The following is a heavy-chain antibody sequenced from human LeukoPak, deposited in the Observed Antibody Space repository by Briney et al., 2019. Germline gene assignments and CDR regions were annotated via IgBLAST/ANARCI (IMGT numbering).Heavy chain of an antibody. V-gene: IGHV1-8*01. CDR3: ARVAGDADY. J-gene: IGHJ4*02. Sequence: ASAKVSCKTSGYTFTSYDINWVRQATGQGLEWMGWMNPKSGYTGSTQKFQGRVTMTRDASISTAYMELSSLRSDDTAVYYCARVAGDADYWGQGTLVTVSS. D-gene: IGHD6-19*01. CDR2: MNPKSGYT. CDR1: GYTFTSYD.